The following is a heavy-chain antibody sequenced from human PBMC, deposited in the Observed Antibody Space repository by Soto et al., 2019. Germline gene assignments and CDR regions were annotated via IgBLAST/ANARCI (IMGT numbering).Heavy chain of an antibody. D-gene: IGHD6-19*01. CDR1: GGSFSGYY. Sequence: ETLSLTCAAYGGSFSGYYWSWIRQPPGXGLEWIGEINHSGSTNYNPSLKSRVTISVDTSKNQFSLKLSSVTAADTAVYYCARIGSGWYGGMYYYGMDVWGQGTTVTVSS. J-gene: IGHJ6*02. CDR2: INHSGST. CDR3: ARIGSGWYGGMYYYGMDV. V-gene: IGHV4-34*01.